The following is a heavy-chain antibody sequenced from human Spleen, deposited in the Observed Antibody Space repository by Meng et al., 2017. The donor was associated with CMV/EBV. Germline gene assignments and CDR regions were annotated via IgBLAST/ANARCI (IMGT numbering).Heavy chain of an antibody. V-gene: IGHV4-31*03. Sequence: CKVSGGPLKCGGNSWSWSHHLQEKGLEWIGCTYYDGPTHYSWSLRSRVTISVDTSKNQFSLKLSPVTAADTAVYYCARQTPDNWFDPWGQGALVTVSS. CDR3: ARQTPDNWFDP. CDR2: TYYDGPT. CDR1: GGPLKCGGNS. D-gene: IGHD2-15*01. J-gene: IGHJ5*02.